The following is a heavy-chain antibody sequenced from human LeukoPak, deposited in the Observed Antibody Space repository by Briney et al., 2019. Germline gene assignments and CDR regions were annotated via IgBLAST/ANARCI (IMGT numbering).Heavy chain of an antibody. J-gene: IGHJ4*02. D-gene: IGHD3-16*02. CDR1: GFTFSSYA. Sequence: GGSLRLSCAASGFTFSSYAMSWVRQAPGKGLEWVSVISGSGDSTYSANSVKGRFTISRDNSKNTLYLQMNRLRAEDTAVYYCAKGIYRYDYWGQGTLVTVSS. V-gene: IGHV3-23*01. CDR3: AKGIYRYDY. CDR2: ISGSGDST.